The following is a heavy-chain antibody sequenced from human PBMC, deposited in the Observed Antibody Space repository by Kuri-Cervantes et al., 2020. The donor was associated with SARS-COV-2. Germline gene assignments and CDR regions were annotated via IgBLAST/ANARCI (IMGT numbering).Heavy chain of an antibody. V-gene: IGHV3-30-3*01. CDR3: ARQAQLVKFDY. CDR2: ISYDGSNK. J-gene: IGHJ4*02. CDR1: GFTFSSYA. Sequence: GGSLRLSCAASGFTFSSYAMHWVRQAPGKGLEWVAVISYDGSNKYYADSVKGRFTISRDNSKNTLYLQMNSLRAEDTAVYYCARQAQLVKFDYWGQGTLVTVSS. D-gene: IGHD6-6*01.